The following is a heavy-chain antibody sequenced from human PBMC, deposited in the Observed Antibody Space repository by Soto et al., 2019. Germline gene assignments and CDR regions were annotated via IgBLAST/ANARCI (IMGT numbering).Heavy chain of an antibody. V-gene: IGHV1-46*01. CDR1: GHTFTNYY. CDR2: INPRDDSI. Sequence: QVQLVQSGAEVKKPGASVKVSCKASGHTFTNYYMHWVRQAPGQGLEWMGLINPRDDSISYAQKFQGRVTVTRDTPTSTVYMELSSLRSDDTAVYYCAREGDGYKYFDQWGQGTLVTVSS. D-gene: IGHD5-12*01. CDR3: AREGDGYKYFDQ. J-gene: IGHJ4*02.